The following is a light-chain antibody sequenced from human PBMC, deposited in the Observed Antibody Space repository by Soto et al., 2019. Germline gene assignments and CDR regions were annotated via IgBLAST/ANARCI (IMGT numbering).Light chain of an antibody. J-gene: IGKJ1*01. V-gene: IGKV3-20*01. Sequence: IVLTQSQGTLSLSPGERATLSCLASQSVDSTYLTWYQQKPGQAPRLLIYGASGRATGIPDRFSGSGSGTDFTLTISRLEPEDFAVYYCQYYDTFRTFGQGTKVDIK. CDR3: QYYDTFRT. CDR1: QSVDSTY. CDR2: GAS.